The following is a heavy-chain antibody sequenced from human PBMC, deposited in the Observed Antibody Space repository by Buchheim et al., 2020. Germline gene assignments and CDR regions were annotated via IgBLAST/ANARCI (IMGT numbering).Heavy chain of an antibody. D-gene: IGHD1-1*01. J-gene: IGHJ6*02. Sequence: EVQLLESGGGFVQPGGSLRLSCAGSGFTFSSYALGWVRQAPGKGLEWVSGISVSGGSTYYAESVKGRITISSDNAKKTGYLQMNSLRAEDTAVYYCAKDLEARSYYYYGMDVWGQGTT. CDR3: AKDLEARSYYYYGMDV. CDR2: ISVSGGST. V-gene: IGHV3-23*01. CDR1: GFTFSSYA.